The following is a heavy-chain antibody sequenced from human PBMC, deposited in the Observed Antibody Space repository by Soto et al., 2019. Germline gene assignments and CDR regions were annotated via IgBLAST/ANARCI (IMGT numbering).Heavy chain of an antibody. CDR2: IYYSGST. D-gene: IGHD4-17*01. CDR1: GGSISSYY. V-gene: IGHV4-59*08. J-gene: IGHJ6*02. Sequence: QVQLQESGPGLVKPSETLSLTCTVSGGSISSYYWSWIRQPPGKGLEWIGYIYYSGSTNYNPSLKSRVTISVDTSKNQFSLKLSSVTAADTAVYYCARHTVTTYYYYGMDVWGQGTTVTVSS. CDR3: ARHTVTTYYYYGMDV.